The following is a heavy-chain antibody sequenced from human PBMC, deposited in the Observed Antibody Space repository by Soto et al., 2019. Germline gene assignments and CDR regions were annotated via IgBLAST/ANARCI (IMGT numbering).Heavy chain of an antibody. D-gene: IGHD3-22*01. Sequence: GGSLRLSCAASGFSVSSSHMIWVRQAPGKGLEWVSVIYSGGSTYYADSVKGRFTISRDNSKNTLYLQMNSLRAEDTAVYYCARGAIVAFDYWGQGTLVTVSS. J-gene: IGHJ4*02. CDR2: IYSGGST. V-gene: IGHV3-66*01. CDR1: GFSVSSSH. CDR3: ARGAIVAFDY.